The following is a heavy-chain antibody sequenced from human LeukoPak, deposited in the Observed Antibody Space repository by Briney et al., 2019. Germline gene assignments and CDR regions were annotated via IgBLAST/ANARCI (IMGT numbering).Heavy chain of an antibody. Sequence: GSLRLSCAASGFTFSSYSMNWVRQAPGKGLEWVSSISSSSSYIYYADSVKSRFTISRDNAKNSLYLQMNSLRAEDTAVYYCARFDARGVRYGMDVWGQGTTVTVSS. D-gene: IGHD3-10*02. J-gene: IGHJ6*02. CDR2: ISSSSSYI. V-gene: IGHV3-21*01. CDR3: ARFDARGVRYGMDV. CDR1: GFTFSSYS.